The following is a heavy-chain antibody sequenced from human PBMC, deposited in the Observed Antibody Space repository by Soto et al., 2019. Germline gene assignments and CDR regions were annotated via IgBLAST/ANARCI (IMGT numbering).Heavy chain of an antibody. CDR3: AHRYGGTSYRWYFDS. Sequence: QITLKESGPTLVKPTQTLTLTCTYSGFSLTTSGAGVGWIRQPPGKALEWLALISWKDDKRYNPGLESRLTITKDTSKNQVILTLTNMDPVDTATYFCAHRYGGTSYRWYFDSWGQGTLVTVSS. J-gene: IGHJ4*02. V-gene: IGHV2-5*01. D-gene: IGHD3-16*02. CDR1: GFSLTTSGAG. CDR2: ISWKDDK.